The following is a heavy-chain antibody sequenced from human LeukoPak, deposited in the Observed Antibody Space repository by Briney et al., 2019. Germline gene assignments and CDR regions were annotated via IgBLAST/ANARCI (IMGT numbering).Heavy chain of an antibody. CDR2: IYYYGGST. D-gene: IGHD3-10*01. J-gene: IGHJ4*02. V-gene: IGHV4-59*08. CDR3: ARIISYYFDY. CDR1: GGSISNYY. Sequence: SETLSLTCTVSGGSISNYYWSWIRQPPGKGLEWIGYIYYYGGSTNYNPSLKSRVTISVDTSKNQFSLKLTSVTAADTAVYYCARIISYYFDYWGQGTLVTVSS.